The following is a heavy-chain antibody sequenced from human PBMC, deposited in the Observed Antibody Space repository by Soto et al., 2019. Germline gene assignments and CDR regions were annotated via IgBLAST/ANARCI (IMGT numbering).Heavy chain of an antibody. V-gene: IGHV4-31*03. CDR2: IYYSGST. D-gene: IGHD3-22*01. CDR1: GGSISSGGYY. Sequence: SETLSLTCTVSGGSISSGGYYWSWIRQRPGKGLEWIGYIYYSGSTYYNPSLKSRVTISVDTSKNQFSLKLSSVTAADTAVYYCARFYYYDSSGYYNWFDPWGQGTLVTVSS. J-gene: IGHJ5*02. CDR3: ARFYYYDSSGYYNWFDP.